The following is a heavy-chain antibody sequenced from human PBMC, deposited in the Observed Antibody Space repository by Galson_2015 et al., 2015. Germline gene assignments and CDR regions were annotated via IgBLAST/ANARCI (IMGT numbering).Heavy chain of an antibody. CDR3: ARGSGYDNYYDSSGLGY. CDR1: GYTFTSYA. J-gene: IGHJ4*02. D-gene: IGHD3-22*01. V-gene: IGHV1-3*01. Sequence: SVKVSCKASGYTFTSYAMHWVRQAPEQRLEWMGWINAGNGNTKYSQKFQGRVTITRDTSASTAYMELSSLRSEDTAVYYCARGSGYDNYYDSSGLGYWGQGTLVTVSS. CDR2: INAGNGNT.